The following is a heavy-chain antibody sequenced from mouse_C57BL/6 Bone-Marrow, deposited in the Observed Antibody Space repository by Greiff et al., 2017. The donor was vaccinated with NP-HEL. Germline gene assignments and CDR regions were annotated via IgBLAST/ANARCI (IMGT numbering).Heavy chain of an antibody. CDR1: GYTFTGNW. D-gene: IGHD1-1*01. J-gene: IGHJ2*01. CDR2: ILPGSGNT. V-gene: IGHV1-9*01. Sequence: QVQLKESGAELMKPGASVKLSCKATGYTFTGNWIEWVKQRPGHGLEWIGEILPGSGNTYYNERFKGKATFTADTASNTAYMQLSSLTTEDSAIDYCARDYYGSSYLDYWGQGTTLTVSS. CDR3: ARDYYGSSYLDY.